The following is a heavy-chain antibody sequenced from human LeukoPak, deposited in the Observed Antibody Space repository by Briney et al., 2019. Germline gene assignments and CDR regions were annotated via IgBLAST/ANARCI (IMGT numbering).Heavy chain of an antibody. J-gene: IGHJ4*02. CDR3: ARLYSSSWDYYFDY. D-gene: IGHD6-13*01. CDR1: GGSFSGYY. V-gene: IGHV4-34*01. Sequence: KPSETLSLTCAVYGGSFSGYYWSWIRQPPGKGLEWIGEINHSGSTNYNPSLKSRVTISVDTSKNQFSLKLSSVTAADTAVYYCARLYSSSWDYYFDYWGQGTLVTVSS. CDR2: INHSGST.